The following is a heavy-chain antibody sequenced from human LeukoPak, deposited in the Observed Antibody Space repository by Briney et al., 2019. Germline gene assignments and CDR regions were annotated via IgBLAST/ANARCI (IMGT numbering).Heavy chain of an antibody. D-gene: IGHD3-16*01. CDR2: IYYSGST. CDR1: GGSISSYY. Sequence: KASETLSLTCTVSGGSISSYYWSWIRQPPGKGLEWIGYIYYSGSTNYNPSLKSRVTISVDTSKNQFSLKLSSVTAADTAVYYCARERIGSGGVPYYYYYYMDVWGKGTTVTVSS. V-gene: IGHV4-59*01. J-gene: IGHJ6*03. CDR3: ARERIGSGGVPYYYYYYMDV.